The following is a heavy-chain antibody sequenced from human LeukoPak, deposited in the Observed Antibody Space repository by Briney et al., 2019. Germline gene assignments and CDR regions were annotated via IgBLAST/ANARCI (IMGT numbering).Heavy chain of an antibody. D-gene: IGHD6-19*01. Sequence: GGSLRLSCAASGFTFSSYWMSWVRQAPGKGLEWVAKIKQDGSEKYYVDSVKGRFTISRDNAKNSLYLQMNSLRAEDTALYYCAKGGYSSGWPFDYWGQGTLVTVSS. CDR1: GFTFSSYW. J-gene: IGHJ4*02. V-gene: IGHV3-7*03. CDR3: AKGGYSSGWPFDY. CDR2: IKQDGSEK.